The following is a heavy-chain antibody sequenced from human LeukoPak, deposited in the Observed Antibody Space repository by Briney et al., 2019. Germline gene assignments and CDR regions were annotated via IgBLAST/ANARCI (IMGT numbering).Heavy chain of an antibody. D-gene: IGHD4-11*01. CDR1: GFTFSSYA. CDR2: ISGSGGST. V-gene: IGHV3-23*01. CDR3: AKTQMTTVTTVYNWFDP. Sequence: PGGSLRLSCAASGFTFSSYAMNWVRQAPGKGLDWVSAISGSGGSTYYADSVKGRFTISRDNSKNTLYLQMNSLRAEDTAVYYCAKTQMTTVTTVYNWFDPWGQGTLVTVSS. J-gene: IGHJ5*02.